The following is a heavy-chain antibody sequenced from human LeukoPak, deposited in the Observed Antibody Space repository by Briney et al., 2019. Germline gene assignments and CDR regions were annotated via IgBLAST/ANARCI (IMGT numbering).Heavy chain of an antibody. CDR3: ATGTYCGGNCYSNWFDP. CDR2: IYYSGST. J-gene: IGHJ5*02. D-gene: IGHD2-21*02. V-gene: IGHV4-39*07. Sequence: SETLSLTCTVSGGSISSSSYYWGWIRQPPGKGLEWIGSIYYSGSTYYNPSLKSRVTISVDTSKNQLSLKLSSVTAADTAVYYCATGTYCGGNCYSNWFDPWGQGTLVTVSS. CDR1: GGSISSSSYY.